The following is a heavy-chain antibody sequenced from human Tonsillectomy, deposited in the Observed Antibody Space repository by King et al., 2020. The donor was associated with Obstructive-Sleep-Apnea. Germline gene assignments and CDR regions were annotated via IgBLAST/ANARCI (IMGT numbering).Heavy chain of an antibody. J-gene: IGHJ4*02. CDR1: GFSLSTSGVG. CDR2: IYWDDDN. CDR3: AHRSSGGPSGFDY. D-gene: IGHD6-19*01. Sequence: TLKESGPTLVKPTQTLTLTCTFSGFSLSTSGVGVGWIRQAPGKALEWLAPIYWDDDNRYSPSLKNRLTITKDASENQVVLTTTDMDPVDTATYYCAHRSSGGPSGFDYWGQGTLVTVSS. V-gene: IGHV2-5*02.